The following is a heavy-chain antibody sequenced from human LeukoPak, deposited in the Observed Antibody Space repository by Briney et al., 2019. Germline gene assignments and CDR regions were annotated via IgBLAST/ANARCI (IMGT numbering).Heavy chain of an antibody. V-gene: IGHV4-59*01. D-gene: IGHD3-10*01. CDR3: ARGYYGSGSYGRFDY. Sequence: PSETLSLTCTVSGGSISSYYWSWIRQPPGKGLEWIGYIYHSGSTNYNPSLKSRVTISVDTSKNQFSLKLSSVTAADTAVYYCARGYYGSGSYGRFDYWGQGTLVTVSS. J-gene: IGHJ4*02. CDR2: IYHSGST. CDR1: GGSISSYY.